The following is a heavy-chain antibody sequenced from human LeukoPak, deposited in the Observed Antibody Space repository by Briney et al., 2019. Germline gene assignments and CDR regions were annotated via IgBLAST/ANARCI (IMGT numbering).Heavy chain of an antibody. CDR1: GFTFSSYW. CDR3: ARDLGGSYSSDAFDT. Sequence: RGSLRLSCAASGFTFSSYWMHWARQAPGKGLGWVSRINSDGSSTSYADSVKGRFTISRDNAKNTLYLQMNSLRAEDTAVYYCARDLGGSYSSDAFDTWGQGTMVTVSS. CDR2: INSDGSST. D-gene: IGHD1-26*01. V-gene: IGHV3-74*01. J-gene: IGHJ3*02.